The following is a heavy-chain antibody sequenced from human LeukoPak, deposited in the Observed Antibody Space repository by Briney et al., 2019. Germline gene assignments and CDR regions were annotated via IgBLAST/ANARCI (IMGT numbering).Heavy chain of an antibody. V-gene: IGHV1-46*01. J-gene: IGHJ4*02. D-gene: IGHD3-16*02. CDR2: INPSGGNT. Sequence: ASVKVSCKASGYTFTNYYMHWVRQAPGQGLEWMGLINPSGGNTNYAQNFQGRVTMTRDTSTSTVYMGLSSLRSEDTAVYYCARAYQRLGELSLPDYWGQGTLVTVSS. CDR1: GYTFTNYY. CDR3: ARAYQRLGELSLPDY.